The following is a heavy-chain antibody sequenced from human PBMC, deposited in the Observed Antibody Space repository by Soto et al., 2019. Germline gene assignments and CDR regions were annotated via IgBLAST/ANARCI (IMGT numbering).Heavy chain of an antibody. CDR3: AREIVTAGGNNYFDP. CDR2: VYHTGDT. J-gene: IGHJ5*02. Sequence: SETLSLTCGVSGGTVASSHWWSWVRQSPGRGLEWIGNVYHTGDTNFNPSLQSRVTFSVDKSNNQFSLRLTSVTAADTAVYFCAREIVTAGGNNYFDPWGPGTLVTSPQ. CDR1: GGTVASSHW. V-gene: IGHV4-4*02. D-gene: IGHD2-21*02.